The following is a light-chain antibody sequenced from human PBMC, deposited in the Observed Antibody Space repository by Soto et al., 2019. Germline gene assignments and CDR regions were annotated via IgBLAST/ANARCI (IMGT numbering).Light chain of an antibody. CDR3: SSYTSSSTPYV. Sequence: QSALTQPAPVSGSPGQSITISCTGTSSDVGGYNYVSWYQQHPGKAPKLMIYEVSNRPSGVSNRFSGSKSGNTASLTISGLQAEDEADYYCSSYTSSSTPYVFGTGTKVTAL. CDR2: EVS. J-gene: IGLJ1*01. V-gene: IGLV2-14*01. CDR1: SSDVGGYNY.